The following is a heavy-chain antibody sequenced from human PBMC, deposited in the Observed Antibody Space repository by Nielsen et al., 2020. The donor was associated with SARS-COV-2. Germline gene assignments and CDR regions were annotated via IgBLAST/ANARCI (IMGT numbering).Heavy chain of an antibody. D-gene: IGHD3-3*02. CDR3: AKQGGVLHFRSSFYPDF. Sequence: GGSLRLSCAASGFNFNNYGMHWVRQAPGKGLEWVAHTSYEGSIRTYGDSVKGRFTISRDTSKKTLYLQMNSLRTEDTAVYFCAKQGGVLHFRSSFYPDFWGQGTLVTVSS. V-gene: IGHV3-30*18. CDR2: TSYEGSIR. J-gene: IGHJ4*02. CDR1: GFNFNNYG.